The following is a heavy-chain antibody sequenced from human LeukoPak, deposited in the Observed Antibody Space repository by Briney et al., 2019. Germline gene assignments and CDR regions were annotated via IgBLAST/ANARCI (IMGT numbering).Heavy chain of an antibody. CDR2: IYPGDSDT. CDR3: ASSRMVRGVINWFDP. V-gene: IGHV5-51*01. J-gene: IGHJ5*02. CDR1: GYSFTSYW. Sequence: GESLKICCKGSGYSFTSYWIGWVRQMPGKGLEWMGIIYPGDSDTRYSPSFQGQVTISADKSISTAYLQWSSLKASDTAMYYCASSRMVRGVINWFDPWGQGTLVTVSS. D-gene: IGHD3-10*01.